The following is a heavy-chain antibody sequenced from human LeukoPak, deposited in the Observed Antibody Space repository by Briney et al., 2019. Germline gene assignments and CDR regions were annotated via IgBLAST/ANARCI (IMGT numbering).Heavy chain of an antibody. CDR3: ARYGGQLTYYFDY. Sequence: ASVKVSCKASGGTFSSYAISWVRQAPGQGLEWMGRIIPILGIANYAQKFQGRVTITADKSTSTAYMELSSLRSEDTAVYYCARYGGQLTYYFDYWGQGTLVTVSS. CDR2: IIPILGIA. D-gene: IGHD3-16*01. J-gene: IGHJ4*02. CDR1: GGTFSSYA. V-gene: IGHV1-69*04.